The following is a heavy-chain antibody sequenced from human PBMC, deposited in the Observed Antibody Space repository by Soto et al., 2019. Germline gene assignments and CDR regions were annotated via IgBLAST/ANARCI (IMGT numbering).Heavy chain of an antibody. CDR3: GRDLRGDYGCWGGNPILDF. Sequence: VASVQVSGKTSRYRFSDYYIHWLREAPGQGLECMGWMNPKSGGTSYAQKFQGRDTMTRDTGLTTAYMELRSLRPDDTAVYSCGRDLRGDYGCWGGNPILDFWGQGTSVTVSS. J-gene: IGHJ4*02. V-gene: IGHV1-2*02. CDR1: RYRFSDYY. D-gene: IGHD3-3*01. CDR2: MNPKSGGT.